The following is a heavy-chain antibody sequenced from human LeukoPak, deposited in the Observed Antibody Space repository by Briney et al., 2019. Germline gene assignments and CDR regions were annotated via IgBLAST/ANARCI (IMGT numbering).Heavy chain of an antibody. D-gene: IGHD1-26*01. CDR1: GFTFSSYS. CDR3: AKVLSGATYYFDY. V-gene: IGHV3-23*01. Sequence: PGGSLRLSCAASGFTFSSYSMNWVRQAPGKGLEWVSAISGSGGSTYYADSVKGRFTISRDNSKNTLYLQMNSLRAEDTAVYYCAKVLSGATYYFDYWGQGTLVTVSS. CDR2: ISGSGGST. J-gene: IGHJ4*02.